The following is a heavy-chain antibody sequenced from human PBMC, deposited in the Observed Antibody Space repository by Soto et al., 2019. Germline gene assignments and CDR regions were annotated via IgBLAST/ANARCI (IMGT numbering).Heavy chain of an antibody. Sequence: SETLSLTCTVSGGSISSYYWSWIRQPPGKGLEWIGYIYYSGSTNYNPSLKSRVTISLDTSKNQFSLKLSSVTAADTAVYYCARDGEGDYFDYWGQGTLVTVSS. CDR2: IYYSGST. CDR1: GGSISSYY. V-gene: IGHV4-59*01. J-gene: IGHJ4*02. CDR3: ARDGEGDYFDY.